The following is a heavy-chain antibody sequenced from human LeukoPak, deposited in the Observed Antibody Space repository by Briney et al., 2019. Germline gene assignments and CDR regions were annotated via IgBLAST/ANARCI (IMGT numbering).Heavy chain of an antibody. V-gene: IGHV3-33*01. CDR2: IWYDGSNK. Sequence: GRSLRLSCAASGFTFSSYGMHWVRQAPGKGLEWVAVIWYDGSNKYYADSVKGRFTISRDNSKNTLYLQMNSLRAEDTAVYYSARDGPPEQQLGLSYYYYGMDVWGQGTTVTVSS. D-gene: IGHD6-13*01. CDR3: ARDGPPEQQLGLSYYYYGMDV. CDR1: GFTFSSYG. J-gene: IGHJ6*02.